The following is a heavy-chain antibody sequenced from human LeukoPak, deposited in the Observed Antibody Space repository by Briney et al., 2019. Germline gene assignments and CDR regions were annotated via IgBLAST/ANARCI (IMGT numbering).Heavy chain of an antibody. CDR3: ARVVVAATGHYYYYMDV. CDR2: ISSSGSTI. CDR1: RFTFSTYT. D-gene: IGHD2-15*01. J-gene: IGHJ6*03. V-gene: IGHV3-48*04. Sequence: GGSLRLSCAASRFTFSTYTMNWVRQAPGKGLEWVSYISSSGSTIYYADSVKGRFTISRDNAKNSLYLQMNSLRAEDTAVYYCARVVVAATGHYYYYMDVWGKGTTVTVSS.